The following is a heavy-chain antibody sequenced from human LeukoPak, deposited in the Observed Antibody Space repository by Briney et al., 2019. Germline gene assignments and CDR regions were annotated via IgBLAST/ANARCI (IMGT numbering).Heavy chain of an antibody. CDR1: GGSFSGYY. CDR3: ASGMIEYDY. Sequence: TSETLSLTCAVYGGSFSGYYWSWIRQPPGKGLEWIGEINHSGSTNYNPSLKSRVTISVDTSKNQFSLKLSSVTAADTAVYYCASGMIEYDYWGQGILVAVSS. D-gene: IGHD3-22*01. CDR2: INHSGST. J-gene: IGHJ4*02. V-gene: IGHV4-34*01.